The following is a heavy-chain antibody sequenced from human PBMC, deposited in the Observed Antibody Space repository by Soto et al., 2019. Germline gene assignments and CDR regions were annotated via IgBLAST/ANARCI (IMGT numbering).Heavy chain of an antibody. J-gene: IGHJ4*02. Sequence: QVQLQESGPGLVKPSETLSLTCTVSGGSVSSGSYYWSWIRQPPGKGLEWIGYIYYSGSTNYNPSLKSRVTISVDTSKNQFSLKLSSVTAADTAVDYCARVRAMAHDYWGQGTLVTVSS. V-gene: IGHV4-61*01. D-gene: IGHD5-18*01. CDR1: GGSVSSGSYY. CDR2: IYYSGST. CDR3: ARVRAMAHDY.